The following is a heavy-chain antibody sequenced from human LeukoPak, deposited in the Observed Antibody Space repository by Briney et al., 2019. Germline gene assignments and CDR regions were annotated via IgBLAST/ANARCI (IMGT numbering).Heavy chain of an antibody. CDR1: GVSISSYY. D-gene: IGHD3-22*01. CDR2: SYTSGST. Sequence: PSETLSLTCTVSGVSISSYYWSWIRQPAGKGLEWIGRSYTSGSTNYNPSLKSRVTMSVDTSKNQFSLKLSSVTAADTAVYYCARDRYYYDSSGYFLLDYWGQGTLVTVSS. J-gene: IGHJ4*02. V-gene: IGHV4-4*07. CDR3: ARDRYYYDSSGYFLLDY.